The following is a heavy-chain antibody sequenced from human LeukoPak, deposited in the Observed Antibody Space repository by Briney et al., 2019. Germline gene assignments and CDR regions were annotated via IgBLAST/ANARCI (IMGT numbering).Heavy chain of an antibody. CDR3: ARSVVVVAATGPWFDP. CDR1: GGSISSYY. CDR2: IYYSGST. V-gene: IGHV4-59*01. D-gene: IGHD2-15*01. J-gene: IGHJ5*02. Sequence: SETLSLTCTVSGGSISSYYWSWIRQPPGKGLEWIGYIYYSGSTNYNPSLKSRVTISVDTSKNQFSLKLSSVTAADTAVYYCARSVVVVAATGPWFDPWGQGTLVTVSS.